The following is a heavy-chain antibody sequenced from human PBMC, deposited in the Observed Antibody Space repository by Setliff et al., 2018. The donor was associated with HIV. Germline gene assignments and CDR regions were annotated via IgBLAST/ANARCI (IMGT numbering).Heavy chain of an antibody. CDR3: ARGRKKTLAVSGTRYFDF. D-gene: IGHD6-19*01. CDR1: GYSLTSGYY. V-gene: IGHV4-38-2*01. Sequence: PSETLSLTCGVSGYSLTSGYYWGWIRQPPGKGLEWIGEVTHSGTTPYDPSLKSRITISVDTSKNQFPLQLTSVTAADMGVYYCARGRKKTLAVSGTRYFDFWGQGTLVTGSS. CDR2: VTHSGTT. J-gene: IGHJ4*02.